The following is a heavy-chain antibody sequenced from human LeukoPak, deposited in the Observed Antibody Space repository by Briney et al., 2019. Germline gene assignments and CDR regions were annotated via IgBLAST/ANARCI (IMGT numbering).Heavy chain of an antibody. CDR2: IYTSGST. CDR1: GGSISSYY. Sequence: SETLSLTCTVSGGSISSYYWSWIRQPAGKGLEWIGRIYTSGSTNYNPSLKSRVTMSVDTSKNQFSLKLSSVTAADTAVYYCARVGYCSSTSCYVRYFDLWGRGTLVTVSP. CDR3: ARVGYCSSTSCYVRYFDL. V-gene: IGHV4-4*07. D-gene: IGHD2-2*01. J-gene: IGHJ2*01.